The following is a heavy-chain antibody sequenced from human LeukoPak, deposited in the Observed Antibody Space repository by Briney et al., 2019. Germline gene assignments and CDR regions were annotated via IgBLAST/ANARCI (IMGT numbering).Heavy chain of an antibody. CDR1: GGSTSSSNW. CDR3: ARYYGDYGYWFDP. D-gene: IGHD4-17*01. Sequence: PSGTLSLTCAVSGGSTSSSNWWSWVRQPPGKGLEWIGEIYHSGSTNYNPSLKSRVTISVDKSKNQFSLKLSSVTAADTAVYYCARYYGDYGYWFDPWGQGTLVTVSS. CDR2: IYHSGST. J-gene: IGHJ5*02. V-gene: IGHV4-4*02.